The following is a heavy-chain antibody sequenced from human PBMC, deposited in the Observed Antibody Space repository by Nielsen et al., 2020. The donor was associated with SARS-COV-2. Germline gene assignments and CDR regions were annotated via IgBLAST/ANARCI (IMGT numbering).Heavy chain of an antibody. D-gene: IGHD4-23*01. J-gene: IGHJ4*02. CDR1: GYTFTNYY. Sequence: GESLKISCKGSGYTFTNYYIAWVRQMPGKGLEWMGIIYPGDSDTRYSPSFQGQVTISADKSISIAYLQWNSLKASDTAMYYCTFPSGNSAEVYWGQGTRVTVS. CDR3: TFPSGNSAEVY. V-gene: IGHV5-51*01. CDR2: IYPGDSDT.